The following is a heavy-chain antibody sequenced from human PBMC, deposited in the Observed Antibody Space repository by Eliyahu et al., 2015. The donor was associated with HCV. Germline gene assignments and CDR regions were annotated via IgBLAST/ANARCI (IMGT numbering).Heavy chain of an antibody. CDR3: ARGPYNSVAARGWFDP. V-gene: IGHV4-31*03. D-gene: IGHD6-6*01. Sequence: QVQLQESGPGLVKPSQTLSLTCTVSGDSINSAGYYWSWIXQYSGKGLEWIGFIHYSGSTHYNPSLKSRPTISVDTSKNXFSLKLSSVTAADTAVYHCARGPYNSVAARGWFDPWGQGTLVTVSS. CDR2: IHYSGST. CDR1: GDSINSAGYY. J-gene: IGHJ5*02.